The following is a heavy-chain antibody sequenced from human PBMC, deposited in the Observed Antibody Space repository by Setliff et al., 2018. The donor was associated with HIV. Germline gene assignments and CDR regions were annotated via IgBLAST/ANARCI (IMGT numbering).Heavy chain of an antibody. V-gene: IGHV1-69*10. CDR2: IIPILGIP. Sequence: GASVKVSCKASGGIVSINWVRQAPGQRLEWMGGIIPILGIPNYAQKFQGRVTITADESTSTAYMDLSSLTSDDTAVYYCATSPRGTYYDILSGRPRGWFDPWGQGTLVTVSS. D-gene: IGHD3-9*01. CDR1: GGIVS. CDR3: ATSPRGTYYDILSGRPRGWFDP. J-gene: IGHJ5*02.